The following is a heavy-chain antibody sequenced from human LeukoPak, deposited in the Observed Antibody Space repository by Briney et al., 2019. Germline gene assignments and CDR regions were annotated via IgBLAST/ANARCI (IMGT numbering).Heavy chain of an antibody. Sequence: GGSLRLSCAASGFTFSDHYMDWVRQAPGKGLEWVGRTRNKANSYTTEYAASVKGRFTISRDDSKNSLYLQMNSLKTEDTAVYYCARGSDFDYWGQGTLVTVSS. CDR3: ARGSDFDY. J-gene: IGHJ4*02. CDR2: TRNKANSYTT. V-gene: IGHV3-72*01. CDR1: GFTFSDHY. D-gene: IGHD3-10*01.